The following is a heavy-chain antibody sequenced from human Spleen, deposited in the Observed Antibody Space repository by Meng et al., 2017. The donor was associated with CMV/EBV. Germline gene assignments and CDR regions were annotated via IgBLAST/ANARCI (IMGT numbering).Heavy chain of an antibody. J-gene: IGHJ4*02. CDR3: AKGGPQWLVESYFDY. D-gene: IGHD6-19*01. V-gene: IGHV3-23*01. CDR1: GFTFSSYA. Sequence: GESLKISCAASGFTFSSYAMSWVRQAPGKGLEWVSGISGSGGSTYYADSVKGRFTISRDNPKNTLYLQMNSLRAEDTAVYYCAKGGPQWLVESYFDYWGQGTLVTVSS. CDR2: ISGSGGST.